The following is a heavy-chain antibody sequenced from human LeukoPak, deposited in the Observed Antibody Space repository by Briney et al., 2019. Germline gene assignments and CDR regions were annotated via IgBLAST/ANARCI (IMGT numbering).Heavy chain of an antibody. V-gene: IGHV4-59*08. CDR2: IYYSGST. D-gene: IGHD3-9*01. CDR1: GGSISSYY. CDR3: ARLGVLTGYYDTFDI. J-gene: IGHJ3*02. Sequence: PSETLSLTCTVSGGSISSYYWSWIRQPPGKGLEWIGYIYYSGSTNYNPSLKSRVTISVDTSKNQFSLKLSSVTAADTAVYYCARLGVLTGYYDTFDIWGQGTMVTVSS.